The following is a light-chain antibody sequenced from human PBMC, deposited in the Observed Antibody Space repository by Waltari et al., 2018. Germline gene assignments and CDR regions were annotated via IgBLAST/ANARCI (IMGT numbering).Light chain of an antibody. J-gene: IGKJ4*01. CDR1: QSILTW. Sequence: DIQMTQSPSTLSASVGDRVTITCRASQSILTWLAWYQQKPGKGPKLLIQQASSLENGVALRFSGSGSGTEFNLTISSLQPDDFAAYYCQEYYSYYPRLTFGGGTKVEIK. CDR3: QEYYSYYPRLT. V-gene: IGKV1-5*03. CDR2: QAS.